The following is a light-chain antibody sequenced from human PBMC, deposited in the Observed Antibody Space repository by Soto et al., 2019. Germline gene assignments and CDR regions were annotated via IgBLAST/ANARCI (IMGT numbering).Light chain of an antibody. CDR1: SSDVGGYNY. CDR3: SSYTSSSTLLV. J-gene: IGLJ2*01. V-gene: IGLV2-14*01. Sequence: QSALTQPASVSGSPGQSITISCTGTSSDVGGYNYVSWYQQHPGKAPKLMIYEVSNRPSGVSNRFAVSTSGNTASLTISGLQAEDEADYYCSSYTSSSTLLVFGGGTKLTVL. CDR2: EVS.